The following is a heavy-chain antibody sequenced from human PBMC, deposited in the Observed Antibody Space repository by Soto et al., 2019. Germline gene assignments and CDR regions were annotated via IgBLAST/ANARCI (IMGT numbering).Heavy chain of an antibody. D-gene: IGHD3-9*01. CDR1: GGSISSYY. V-gene: IGHV4-59*01. CDR3: ARDSARPNLRYFDWSPYFDY. Sequence: SETLSLTCTVSGGSISSYYWSWIRQPPGKGLEWIGYIYYSGSTNYNPSLKSRVTISVDTSKNQFSLKLSSVTAADTAVYYCARDSARPNLRYFDWSPYFDYWGQGTLVTVSS. J-gene: IGHJ4*02. CDR2: IYYSGST.